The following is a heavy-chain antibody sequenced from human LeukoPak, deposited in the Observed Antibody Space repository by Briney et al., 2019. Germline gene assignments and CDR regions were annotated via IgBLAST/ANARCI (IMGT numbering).Heavy chain of an antibody. Sequence: GGSLRLSCAASGFTVSSNYMSWVRQAPGKGLEWVSVIYSGGSTYYADSVKGRFTISRDNSKNTLYLQMNSLRAEDTAVYYCARDRTIGYCSGGSCYFDYWGQGTLVTVSS. V-gene: IGHV3-53*01. D-gene: IGHD2-15*01. CDR3: ARDRTIGYCSGGSCYFDY. CDR2: IYSGGST. CDR1: GFTVSSNY. J-gene: IGHJ4*02.